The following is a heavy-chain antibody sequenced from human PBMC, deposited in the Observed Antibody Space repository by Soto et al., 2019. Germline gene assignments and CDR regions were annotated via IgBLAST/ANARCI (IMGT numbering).Heavy chain of an antibody. D-gene: IGHD6-13*01. CDR1: GFIFTNFW. V-gene: IGHV3-74*01. Sequence: GGPLRLSCEASGFIFTNFWMHWVRQVPGQGLVWVSRIDTSGSSTSYADSLKGRFTISRDNAKNTMSLQMNTLRAEDTGVYYCAKDSWYFDLWSQGSLVTVSS. CDR2: IDTSGSST. J-gene: IGHJ4*02. CDR3: AKDSWYFDL.